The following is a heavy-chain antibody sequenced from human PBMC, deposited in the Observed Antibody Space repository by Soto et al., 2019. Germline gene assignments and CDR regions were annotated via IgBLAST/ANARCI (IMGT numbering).Heavy chain of an antibody. V-gene: IGHV3-74*03. CDR2: ISVHQRHT. Sequence: PGGTLRLSCATSGFSLSDNWMHSVRQVPRQQLLWVSRISVHQRHTTYADLVKCRFTVSRDNAKNTIYLQMVSLRAEDTAVYYCVRAPEQRPIDFWGHGSLVTVSS. CDR3: VRAPEQRPIDF. D-gene: IGHD6-19*01. CDR1: GFSLSDNW. J-gene: IGHJ4*01.